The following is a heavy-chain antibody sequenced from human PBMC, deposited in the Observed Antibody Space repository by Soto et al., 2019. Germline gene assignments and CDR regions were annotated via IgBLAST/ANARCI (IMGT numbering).Heavy chain of an antibody. CDR3: ARGHHSMDV. J-gene: IGHJ6*02. CDR2: INPSRRYT. Sequence: GGSLRLSCAASGFTFSDHYMTWIRQAPGEGLEWIFFINPSRRYTHYADSLKGRFTISRDNAENSLYLQMNSLRPEDTALYYCARGHHSMDVWGQGATVTVSS. CDR1: GFTFSDHY. V-gene: IGHV3-11*06.